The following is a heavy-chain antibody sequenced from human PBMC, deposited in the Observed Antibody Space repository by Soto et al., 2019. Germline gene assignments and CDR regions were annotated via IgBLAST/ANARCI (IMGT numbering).Heavy chain of an antibody. D-gene: IGHD1-1*01. J-gene: IGHJ6*03. Sequence: GGSLRLSCAASGFTFSSYGMHWVRQAPGKGLEWVAVISYDGSNKYYADYVKGRFTISRDNSKNTLYLQMNSLRAEDTAVYYCAKSESAVAPGNYYYMDVWGKGTTVTVSS. CDR2: ISYDGSNK. CDR1: GFTFSSYG. V-gene: IGHV3-30*18. CDR3: AKSESAVAPGNYYYMDV.